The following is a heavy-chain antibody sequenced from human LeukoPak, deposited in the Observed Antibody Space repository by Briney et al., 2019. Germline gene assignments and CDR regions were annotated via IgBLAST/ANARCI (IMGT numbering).Heavy chain of an antibody. J-gene: IGHJ4*02. Sequence: PSETLSLTCTVSGGSISSYYWSWIRQPPGKGLEWIGYIYYSGSTNYNPSLKSRVTISVDTSKNQFSLKLSSVTAADTAVYYCASQYYYDGRFDYWGQGTLVTVSS. CDR2: IYYSGST. CDR1: GGSISSYY. CDR3: ASQYYYDGRFDY. D-gene: IGHD3-22*01. V-gene: IGHV4-59*01.